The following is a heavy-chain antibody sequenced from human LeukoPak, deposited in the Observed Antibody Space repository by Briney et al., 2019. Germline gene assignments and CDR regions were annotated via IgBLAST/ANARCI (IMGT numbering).Heavy chain of an antibody. CDR1: GDSISSYY. J-gene: IGHJ4*02. CDR3: ARVGRGDYVWGSYSFDY. CDR2: ISYSGST. D-gene: IGHD3-16*01. V-gene: IGHV4-59*01. Sequence: PSETLSLTCAVSGDSISSYYWSWIRQPPGKGLEWIGYISYSGSTNSNPSLKSRITISIDTSKNQFSLNLSSVTAADTAVYYCARVGRGDYVWGSYSFDYWGQGTLVTVSS.